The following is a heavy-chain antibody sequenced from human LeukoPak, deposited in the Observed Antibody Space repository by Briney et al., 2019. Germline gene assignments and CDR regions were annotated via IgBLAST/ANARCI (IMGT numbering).Heavy chain of an antibody. D-gene: IGHD4-17*01. Sequence: GSLRLSCAASGFTFSDYYMSWIRQPPGKGLEWIGSIYYSGSTYYNPSLKSRVTISVDTSKNQFSLKLSSVTAADTAVYYCARVPYGVLRDYYYYYMDVWGKGTTVTVPS. CDR3: ARVPYGVLRDYYYYYMDV. J-gene: IGHJ6*03. V-gene: IGHV4-38-2*01. CDR1: GFTFSDYY. CDR2: IYYSGST.